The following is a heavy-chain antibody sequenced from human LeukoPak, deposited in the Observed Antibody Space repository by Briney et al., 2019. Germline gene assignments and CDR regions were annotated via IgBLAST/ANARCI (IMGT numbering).Heavy chain of an antibody. CDR3: AREVTGGNPLDY. Sequence: GGSLRLSCAASGFTVSSNYMSWVRQAPGKGLEWVSVIYNNGNTYYADSAKGRFTISRDNSKNTLYLKMNSLRAEDTAVYYCAREVTGGNPLDYWGQGTLVTVSS. D-gene: IGHD4-23*01. CDR2: IYNNGNT. J-gene: IGHJ4*02. CDR1: GFTVSSNY. V-gene: IGHV3-53*01.